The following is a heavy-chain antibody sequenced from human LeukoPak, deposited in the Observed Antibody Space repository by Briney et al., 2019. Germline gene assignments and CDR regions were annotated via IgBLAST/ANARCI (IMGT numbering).Heavy chain of an antibody. CDR1: GGSISSGSYY. CDR3: ARGGEIVTGSYYFDY. J-gene: IGHJ4*02. V-gene: IGHV4-61*02. Sequence: SETLSLTCTVSGGSISSGSYYWSWIRQPAGKGLEWIGRIYTSGSTNYNPSLKSRVTISVDTSKNQFSLKLSSVTAADTAVYYCARGGEIVTGSYYFDYWGQGTLVTVSS. D-gene: IGHD3-22*01. CDR2: IYTSGST.